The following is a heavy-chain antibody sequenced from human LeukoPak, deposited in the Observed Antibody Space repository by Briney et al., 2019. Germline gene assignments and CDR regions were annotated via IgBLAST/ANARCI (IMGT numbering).Heavy chain of an antibody. J-gene: IGHJ4*02. CDR2: INSDGSST. CDR1: GFTFSSYW. Sequence: GGSLRLSCAASGFTFSSYWMHWVRQAPVKGLVWVSRINSDGSSTSYADSVKGRFTISRDNAKNTLYLQMNSLRAEDTAVYYCAREEWELSSYFDYWGQGTLVTVSS. D-gene: IGHD1-26*01. V-gene: IGHV3-74*01. CDR3: AREEWELSSYFDY.